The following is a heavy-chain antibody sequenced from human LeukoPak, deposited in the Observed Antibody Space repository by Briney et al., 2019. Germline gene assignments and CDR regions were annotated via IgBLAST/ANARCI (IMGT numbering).Heavy chain of an antibody. Sequence: SETLSLTCTVSGGSISSNSYYWGWIRQPPGKGLEWIGSMYYSGTTYYNPSLKSRVTISVDTSKNQFSLKLTSVTAADTAIYFCARSPRQYYDTRGYVRYFDYWGQGTLFTVSS. CDR2: MYYSGTT. CDR1: GGSISSNSYY. CDR3: ARSPRQYYDTRGYVRYFDY. J-gene: IGHJ4*02. D-gene: IGHD3-22*01. V-gene: IGHV4-39*07.